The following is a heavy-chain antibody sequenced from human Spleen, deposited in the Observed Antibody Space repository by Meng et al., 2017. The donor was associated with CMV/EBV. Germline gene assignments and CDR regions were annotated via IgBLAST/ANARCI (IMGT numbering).Heavy chain of an antibody. CDR1: GFTVSSNH. J-gene: IGHJ4*02. CDR2: IYSGGST. Sequence: GSLRLSCAASGFTVSSNHMNWVRQAPGKGLEWVSVIYSGGSTNYADSVKGRFTISRDNSKNTVYLQMNSLRAEDTAVYYCAKGLAYWGQGTLVTVSS. D-gene: IGHD2-21*01. V-gene: IGHV3-53*01. CDR3: AKGLAY.